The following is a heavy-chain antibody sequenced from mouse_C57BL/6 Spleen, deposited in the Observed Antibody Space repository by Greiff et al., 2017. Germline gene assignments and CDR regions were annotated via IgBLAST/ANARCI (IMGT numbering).Heavy chain of an antibody. CDR2: ISNGGGST. CDR1: GFTFSDYY. CDR3: ARWGDGYPYFDY. V-gene: IGHV5-12*01. J-gene: IGHJ2*01. D-gene: IGHD2-3*01. Sequence: EVHLVESGGGLVQPGGSLKLSCAASGFTFSDYYMYWVRQTPEKRLEWVAYISNGGGSTYYPDTVKGRFTISRDNAKNTLYLQMSRLKSEDTAMYYCARWGDGYPYFDYWGQGTTLTVSS.